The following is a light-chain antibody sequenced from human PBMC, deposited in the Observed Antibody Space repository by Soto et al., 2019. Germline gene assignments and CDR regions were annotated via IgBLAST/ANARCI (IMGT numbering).Light chain of an antibody. CDR3: QQSHSTPPT. V-gene: IGKV1-39*01. J-gene: IGKJ1*01. CDR1: QSITNY. CDR2: AAS. Sequence: DIQMTQSPSSLSASVGDRVTITCRASQSITNYLNWYQQKPGKAPKLLIYAASSLQSGVPSRFGGSGSGTDFTITISSLQPEDFATYYCQQSHSTPPTFGQGTKVEIK.